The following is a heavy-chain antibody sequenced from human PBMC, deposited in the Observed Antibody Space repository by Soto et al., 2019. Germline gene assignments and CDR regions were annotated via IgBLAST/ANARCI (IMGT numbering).Heavy chain of an antibody. V-gene: IGHV3-23*01. CDR3: AKGVEGYVVSSFDS. D-gene: IGHD5-12*01. J-gene: IGHJ4*02. CDR1: GSIFSDYA. Sequence: EVQLLESGGGGVQPGGSLRLSCAASGSIFSDYAMTWVRRPPGKGREWVSAITSSGSSTYFADSLKGRITISRDNSKNTLSLQMDSLRVEDTAIYYCAKGVEGYVVSSFDSWGQGALVTVSS. CDR2: ITSSGSST.